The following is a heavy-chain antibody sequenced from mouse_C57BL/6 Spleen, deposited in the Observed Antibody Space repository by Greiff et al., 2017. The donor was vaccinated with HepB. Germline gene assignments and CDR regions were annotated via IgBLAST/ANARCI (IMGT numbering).Heavy chain of an antibody. J-gene: IGHJ3*01. V-gene: IGHV14-2*01. D-gene: IGHD1-1*01. CDR1: GFNIKDYY. CDR2: IDPEDGET. CDR3: ARDYGAY. Sequence: VQLKQSGAELVKPGASVKLSCTASGFNIKDYYMHWVKQRTEQGLEWIGRIDPEDGETKYAPTFQGKATITADTSSNTAYLQLSSLTSEDTAVYYCARDYGAYWGQGTLVTVSA.